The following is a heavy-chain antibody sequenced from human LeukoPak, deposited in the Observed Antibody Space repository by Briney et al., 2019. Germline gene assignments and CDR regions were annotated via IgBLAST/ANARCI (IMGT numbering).Heavy chain of an antibody. D-gene: IGHD3-10*01. CDR2: ISGSGGST. V-gene: IGHV3-23*01. J-gene: IGHJ4*02. CDR3: AKVKGFGVFDY. CDR1: GFTFSDYY. Sequence: GGSLRLSCAASGFTFSDYYMSWVRQAPGKGLEWVSAISGSGGSTYYADSVKGRFTISRDNSKNTLYLQMNSLRAEDTAVYYCAKVKGFGVFDYWGQGTLVTVSS.